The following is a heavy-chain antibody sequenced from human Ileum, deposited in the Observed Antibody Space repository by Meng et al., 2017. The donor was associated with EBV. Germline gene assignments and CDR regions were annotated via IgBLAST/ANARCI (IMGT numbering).Heavy chain of an antibody. CDR1: GFTFSNAW. V-gene: IGHV3-15*01. D-gene: IGHD1-26*01. J-gene: IGHJ4*02. CDR3: ARLIVGARYLDY. CDR2: IKSKTDGGTT. Sequence: EVQLVESGGGLVKLGGSLWLSWSASGFTFSNAWMSWVRQAPGKGLEWVGRIKSKTDGGTTDYAAPVKGRFTISRDDSKNTLFLQMNSLKTEDTAVYYCARLIVGARYLDYWGQGTLVTVSS.